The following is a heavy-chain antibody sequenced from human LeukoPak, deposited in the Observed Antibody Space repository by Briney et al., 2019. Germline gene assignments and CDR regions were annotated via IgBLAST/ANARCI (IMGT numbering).Heavy chain of an antibody. CDR3: ARGRSGSYYEYWFNP. D-gene: IGHD1-26*01. CDR2: IIPIFGTA. J-gene: IGHJ5*02. Sequence: SVKVSCKASGGTFSSYAISWVRQAPGQGLEWMGGIIPIFGTANYAQKFQGRVTITADESTSTAYMELSSLRSEDTAVYYCARGRSGSYYEYWFNPWGQGTLVTVSS. V-gene: IGHV1-69*13. CDR1: GGTFSSYA.